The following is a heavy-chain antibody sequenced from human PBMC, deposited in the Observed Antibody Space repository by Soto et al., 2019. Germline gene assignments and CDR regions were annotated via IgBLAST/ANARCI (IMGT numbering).Heavy chain of an antibody. CDR2: IYYSGST. J-gene: IGHJ6*02. Sequence: KPSETLSLTCTVSGGSISSGGYYWSWIRQHPGKGLEWIGYIYYSGSTYYNPSLKSRVTISVDTSKNQFSLKLSSVTAADTAVYYCARERQYSSSYYYYYGMDVWGQGTTVTVSS. CDR3: ARERQYSSSYYYYYGMDV. CDR1: GGSISSGGYY. V-gene: IGHV4-31*03. D-gene: IGHD6-13*01.